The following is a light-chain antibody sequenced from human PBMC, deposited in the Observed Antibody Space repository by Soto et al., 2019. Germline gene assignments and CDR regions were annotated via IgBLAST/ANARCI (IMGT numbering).Light chain of an antibody. CDR1: QSISSN. Sequence: EIVMTQSPATLSVSPGERATLSCRASQSISSNLAWYQQKIGQAPRLLIHRASTRATGIPARFSGSGSGTEFTLTISSLQSEDFALYYCHQYENWPQTFGQGTKVEI. V-gene: IGKV3-15*01. J-gene: IGKJ1*01. CDR2: RAS. CDR3: HQYENWPQT.